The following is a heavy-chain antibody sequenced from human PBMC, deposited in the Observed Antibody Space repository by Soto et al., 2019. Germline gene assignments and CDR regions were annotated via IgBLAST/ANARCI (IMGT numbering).Heavy chain of an antibody. CDR1: GDSVSDNSAA. D-gene: IGHD3-16*01. CDR3: AREVPYYVCSDSYIDD. J-gene: IGHJ4*02. CDR2: TYYRSKWYN. V-gene: IGHV6-1*01. Sequence: PSQTLSLTCASSGDSVSDNSAAWNWIRQSPSRGLEWLGRTYYRSKWYNDYAVSVKSRITVTPDTSKNQFSLHLNSVTPEDTAVYFCAREVPYYVCSDSYIDDCGKGALVTVSS.